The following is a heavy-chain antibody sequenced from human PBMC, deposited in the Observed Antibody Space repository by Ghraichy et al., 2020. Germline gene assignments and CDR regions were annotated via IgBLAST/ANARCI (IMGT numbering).Heavy chain of an antibody. CDR2: INPSGGST. V-gene: IGHV1-46*01. D-gene: IGHD6-6*01. CDR1: GYTFTSYY. Sequence: ASVKVSCKASGYTFTSYYMHWVRQAPGQGLEWMGIINPSGGSTSYAQKFQGRVTMTRDTSTSTVYMELSSLRSEDTAVYYCVRSSSTVGLRFVSFYYWGQGTLVTVSS. CDR3: VRSSSTVGLRFVSFYY. J-gene: IGHJ4*02.